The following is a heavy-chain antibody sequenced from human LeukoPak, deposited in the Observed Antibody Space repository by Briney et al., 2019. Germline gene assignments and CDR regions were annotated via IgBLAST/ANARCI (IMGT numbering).Heavy chain of an antibody. CDR3: ARAQGSGWGYYFDY. Sequence: PGWSLRLSCAASGFTVSSNYMSWVRQAPVKVLKCGSVIYSGGSTYYADSVKGRFTISRDNSKNTPYLQMNSLRAEDTAVYYCARAQGSGWGYYFDYWGQGTLVTVSS. J-gene: IGHJ4*02. V-gene: IGHV3-53*01. CDR1: GFTVSSNY. D-gene: IGHD6-19*01. CDR2: IYSGGST.